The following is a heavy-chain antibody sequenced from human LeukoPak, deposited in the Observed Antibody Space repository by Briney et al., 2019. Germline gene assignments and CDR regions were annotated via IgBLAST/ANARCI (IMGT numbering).Heavy chain of an antibody. CDR1: GFTFSSYS. Sequence: GGSLRLSCAASGFTFSSYSMNWVRQAPGKGLEWVSSISSSSSYVYYADSVKGRFTISRDNAKNSLYLQMNSLRAEDTAVYYCARDQGYGQGWFDPWGQGTLVTVSS. CDR3: ARDQGYGQGWFDP. CDR2: ISSSSSYV. J-gene: IGHJ5*02. V-gene: IGHV3-21*01. D-gene: IGHD5-18*01.